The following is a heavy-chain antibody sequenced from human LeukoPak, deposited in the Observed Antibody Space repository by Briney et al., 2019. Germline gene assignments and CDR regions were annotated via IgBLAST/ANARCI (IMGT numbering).Heavy chain of an antibody. CDR3: AVAARGAFDI. CDR2: INHGGST. V-gene: IGHV4-34*01. CDR1: GGSFSGYY. Sequence: SETLSLTCAVYGGSFSGYYWSWIRQPPGKGLEWIGEINHGGSTNYNPSLKSRVTISVDTSKNQFSLKLSSVTAADTAVYYCAVAARGAFDIWGQGTMVTVSS. J-gene: IGHJ3*02. D-gene: IGHD6-6*01.